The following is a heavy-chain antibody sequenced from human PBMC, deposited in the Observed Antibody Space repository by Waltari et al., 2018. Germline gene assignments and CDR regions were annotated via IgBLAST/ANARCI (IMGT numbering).Heavy chain of an antibody. J-gene: IGHJ5*02. CDR3: ARDQEKQRRPNWFDP. Sequence: QVQLVQSGAEVKKPGSSVKVSCKASGGTFSRYTISWVRQAPGQGLEWMGRIIPILGIANYAQKFQGRVTITADKSTSTAYMELSSLRSEDTAVYYCARDQEKQRRPNWFDPWGQGTLVTVSS. D-gene: IGHD6-25*01. CDR1: GGTFSRYT. CDR2: IIPILGIA. V-gene: IGHV1-69*08.